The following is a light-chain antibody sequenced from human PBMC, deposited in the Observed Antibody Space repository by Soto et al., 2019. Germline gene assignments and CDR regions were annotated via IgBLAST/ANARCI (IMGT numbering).Light chain of an antibody. Sequence: EFVLTQSPGTLSLSPGERATLSCRASQSISSSFLAWYQQKPGPAPRLLIYGASSRGTGIPDRFSGSGSGTDFTLTISRLEPEHFAVYYCQHYRRSPPFTFGGGTKVEIK. CDR2: GAS. V-gene: IGKV3-20*01. CDR1: QSISSSF. J-gene: IGKJ4*01. CDR3: QHYRRSPPFT.